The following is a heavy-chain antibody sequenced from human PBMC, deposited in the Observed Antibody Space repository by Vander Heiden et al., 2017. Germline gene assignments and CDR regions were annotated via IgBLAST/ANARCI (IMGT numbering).Heavy chain of an antibody. V-gene: IGHV3-33*01. CDR2: IWYDGSNK. J-gene: IGHJ4*02. CDR1: GFTFSSYG. Sequence: QVQLVESGGGVVQPGRSLRPSCAASGFTFSSYGMHWVRQAPGQGLEWVAVIWYDGSNKYYADSVKGRFTISRDNTKNTLYLQMNSLRAEDTAVYYCARSKYTRIFGVMGYWGQGTLVTVSS. D-gene: IGHD3-3*01. CDR3: ARSKYTRIFGVMGY.